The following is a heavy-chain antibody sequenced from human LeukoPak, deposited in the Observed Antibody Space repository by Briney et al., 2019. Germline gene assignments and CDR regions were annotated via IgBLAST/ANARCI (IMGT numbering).Heavy chain of an antibody. Sequence: ASVEVSCKASGYTFTSYGISWVRQAPGQGLEWMGWISAYNGNTNYAQKLQGRVTMTTDTSTSTAYMELRSLRSDDTAVYYCARDRSPFYGSGSSDYWGQGTLVTVSS. CDR3: ARDRSPFYGSGSSDY. CDR1: GYTFTSYG. CDR2: ISAYNGNT. J-gene: IGHJ4*02. V-gene: IGHV1-18*01. D-gene: IGHD3-10*01.